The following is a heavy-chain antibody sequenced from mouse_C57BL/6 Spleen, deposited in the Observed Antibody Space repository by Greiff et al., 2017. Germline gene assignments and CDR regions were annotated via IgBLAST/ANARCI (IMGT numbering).Heavy chain of an antibody. Sequence: VQLQQSGPELVKPGASVKIPCKASGYTFTDYNMNWVKQSHGKSLEWIGDINPNNGGTSYNQKFKGKATLTVDKSSSTAYMELRSLTSEDSAVXYCARSHYYGSSYGFAYWGQGTLVTVSA. V-gene: IGHV1-18*01. CDR2: INPNNGGT. CDR1: GYTFTDYN. CDR3: ARSHYYGSSYGFAY. D-gene: IGHD1-1*01. J-gene: IGHJ3*01.